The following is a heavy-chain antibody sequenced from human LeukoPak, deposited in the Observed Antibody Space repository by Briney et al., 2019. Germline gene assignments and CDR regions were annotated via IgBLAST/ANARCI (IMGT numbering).Heavy chain of an antibody. CDR1: GFTFSSYW. D-gene: IGHD3-10*01. CDR2: IKQDGSER. CDR3: ARWYYGSGSWLLDY. Sequence: HPGGSLRLSCAASGFTFSSYWMSWVRQAPGKGLEWVANIKQDGSERYYVDSVKGRFTISRDNAENSLYLQMNSLRAEDTAVYYCARWYYGSGSWLLDYWGQGTLVTVSS. J-gene: IGHJ4*02. V-gene: IGHV3-7*05.